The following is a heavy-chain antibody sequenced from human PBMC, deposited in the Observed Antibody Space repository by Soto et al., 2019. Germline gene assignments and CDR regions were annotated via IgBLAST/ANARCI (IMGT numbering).Heavy chain of an antibody. D-gene: IGHD6-13*01. Sequence: EVQLLESGGGLVQPGGSLRLSCAASGFSFSSYAMSWVRQAPGKGLEWVSAISGSGGSTYYADSVKGRFTVSRDNSKNALYLQMNRLRAEDTAVSYCAKILSGSSWFVPFDYWGQGTVVTVSS. CDR3: AKILSGSSWFVPFDY. CDR2: ISGSGGST. J-gene: IGHJ4*02. CDR1: GFSFSSYA. V-gene: IGHV3-23*01.